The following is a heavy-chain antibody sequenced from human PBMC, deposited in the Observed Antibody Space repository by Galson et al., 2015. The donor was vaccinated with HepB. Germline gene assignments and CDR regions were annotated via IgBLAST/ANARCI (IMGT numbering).Heavy chain of an antibody. CDR1: GFTFSSYW. CDR3: ARVSSLLWFGELFPGHFDY. D-gene: IGHD3-10*01. Sequence: SLRLSCAASGFTFSSYWMSWVRQAPGKGLEWVANIKQDGSEKYYVDSVKGRFTISRDNAKNSLYLQMNSLRAEDTAVYYCARVSSLLWFGELFPGHFDYWGQGTLVTVSS. CDR2: IKQDGSEK. V-gene: IGHV3-7*03. J-gene: IGHJ4*02.